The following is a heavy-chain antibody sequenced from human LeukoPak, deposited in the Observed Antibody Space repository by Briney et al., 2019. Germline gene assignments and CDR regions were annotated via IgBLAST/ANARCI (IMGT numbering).Heavy chain of an antibody. J-gene: IGHJ4*02. V-gene: IGHV3-73*01. CDR1: GFTFSDSA. Sequence: GGSLRLSCAASGFTFSDSAMHWVRQASGRGLEWVGRIKSKANSYATAYAASVEGRFTISRDDSKNTAYLQMNSLKTEDTALYYCTRLEDIVATSNLDFWGQGTLVTVSS. D-gene: IGHD5-12*01. CDR3: TRLEDIVATSNLDF. CDR2: IKSKANSYAT.